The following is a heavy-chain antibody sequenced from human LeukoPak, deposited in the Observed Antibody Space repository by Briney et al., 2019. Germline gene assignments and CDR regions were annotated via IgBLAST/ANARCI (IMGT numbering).Heavy chain of an antibody. Sequence: GGSLSLSCAASGFTLSSYSMNWVRQAPGKGLEWVSYISSSSTIIYYADSVKGRFTISRDNAKNSLYLQMNSLRDEDTAVYYCAREGGYQDAFDIWGQGTMVTVSS. J-gene: IGHJ3*02. CDR2: ISSSSTII. D-gene: IGHD1-26*01. V-gene: IGHV3-48*02. CDR3: AREGGYQDAFDI. CDR1: GFTLSSYS.